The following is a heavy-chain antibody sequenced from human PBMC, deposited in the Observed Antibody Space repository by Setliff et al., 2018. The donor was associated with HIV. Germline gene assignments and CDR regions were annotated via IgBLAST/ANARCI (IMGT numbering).Heavy chain of an antibody. CDR2: ISPYNGDT. CDR3: AREYYDSSGYYFDY. Sequence: ASVKVSCKASGYTFTNYGISWVRQAPGHGLEWMGWISPYNGDTNYAQKFQGRVTMTRDTSISTAYMELSRLRSDDTAVYYCAREYYDSSGYYFDYWGQGTLVTVSS. D-gene: IGHD3-22*01. V-gene: IGHV1-18*01. J-gene: IGHJ4*02. CDR1: GYTFTNYG.